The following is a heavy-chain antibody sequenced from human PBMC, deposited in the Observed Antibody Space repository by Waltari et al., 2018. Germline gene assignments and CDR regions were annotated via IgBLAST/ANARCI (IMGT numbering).Heavy chain of an antibody. CDR3: AKVEMATLDY. D-gene: IGHD5-12*01. CDR2: ISGSGGST. J-gene: IGHJ4*02. CDR1: GFTFSSSA. Sequence: EVQLLESGVGLVQPGGSLSLSCAASGFTFSSSAMSCFRPSPGKGLEWVSAISGSGGSTYYADSVKGRFTISRDNSKNTLYLQMNSLRAEDTAVYYCAKVEMATLDYWGQGTLVTVSS. V-gene: IGHV3-23*01.